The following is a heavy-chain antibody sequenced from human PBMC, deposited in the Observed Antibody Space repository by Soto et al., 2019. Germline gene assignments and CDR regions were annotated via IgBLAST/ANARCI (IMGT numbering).Heavy chain of an antibody. D-gene: IGHD2-15*01. CDR1: GFTFSDYY. V-gene: IGHV3-11*01. J-gene: IGHJ3*02. Sequence: QVQLVESGGGLVKPGGSLRLSCAASGFTFSDYYMTWIRQAPWKGLEWVSYISSSGSGIYYPDSVKGRFTISRDNAKKSLYLQMSSLRAEDTAVYYCARAYSDAFDIWGQGTLVTVSS. CDR3: ARAYSDAFDI. CDR2: ISSSGSGI.